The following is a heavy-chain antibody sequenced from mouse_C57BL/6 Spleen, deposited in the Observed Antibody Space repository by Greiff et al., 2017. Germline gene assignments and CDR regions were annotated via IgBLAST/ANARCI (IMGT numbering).Heavy chain of an antibody. J-gene: IGHJ4*01. D-gene: IGHD2-12*01. V-gene: IGHV10-3*01. CDR3: VRVTYYKTSYAMDY. CDR2: IRSKSSNYAT. CDR1: GFTFNTYA. Sequence: EVQRVESGGGLVQPKGSLKLSCAASGFTFNTYAMHWVRQAPGKGLEWVARIRSKSSNYATYYADSVKDRFTISRDDSQSMLYLQMNNLKTEDTAMYYFVRVTYYKTSYAMDYWGQGTSVTVSS.